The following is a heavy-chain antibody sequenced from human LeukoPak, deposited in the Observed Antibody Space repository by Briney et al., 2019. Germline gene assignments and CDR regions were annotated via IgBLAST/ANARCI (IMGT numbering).Heavy chain of an antibody. Sequence: ASVKVSCKASGYTFTNYYIHWVRQAPGQGLEWMGWINPNSGGTNYAQKFQGRVTMTRDTSISTAYMELSRLRSDDTAVYYCARAIIGTPYYMDVWGKGTTVTVSS. V-gene: IGHV1-2*02. J-gene: IGHJ6*03. D-gene: IGHD2/OR15-2a*01. CDR2: INPNSGGT. CDR1: GYTFTNYY. CDR3: ARAIIGTPYYMDV.